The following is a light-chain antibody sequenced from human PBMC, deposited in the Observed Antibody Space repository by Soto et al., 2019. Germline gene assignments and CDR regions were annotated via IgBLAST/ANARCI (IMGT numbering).Light chain of an antibody. J-gene: IGLJ1*01. Sequence: QSAQTQPASVSGSPGQSITISCTGTSSDVGGYNYVSWYQQHPGKAPKLMIYDVNNWPSGVSNRFSGSKSGNTASLTISGLQAEDEADYYCSSYTSSSPWYVFGTGTKLTVL. CDR2: DVN. CDR3: SSYTSSSPWYV. V-gene: IGLV2-14*01. CDR1: SSDVGGYNY.